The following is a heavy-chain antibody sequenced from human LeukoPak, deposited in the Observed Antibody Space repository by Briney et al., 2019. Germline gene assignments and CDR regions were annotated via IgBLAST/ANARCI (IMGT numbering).Heavy chain of an antibody. J-gene: IGHJ4*02. V-gene: IGHV3-53*01. D-gene: IGHD3-22*01. Sequence: GGSLRLSCAASGFTVSSNYMSWVRQAPGKGLEWVSVIYSGGSTYYADSVKGRFTISRDNSKNSLYLHMNSLRAEDTALYYCARGPYYDSSDYSPDYWGQGTLVTVSS. CDR3: ARGPYYDSSDYSPDY. CDR2: IYSGGST. CDR1: GFTVSSNY.